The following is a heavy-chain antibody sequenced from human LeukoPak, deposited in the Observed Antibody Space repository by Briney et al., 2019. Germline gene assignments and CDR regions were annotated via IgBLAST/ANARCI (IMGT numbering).Heavy chain of an antibody. CDR1: GGSISSYY. CDR2: IYYSGST. J-gene: IGHJ5*02. V-gene: IGHV4-59*12. Sequence: SETLSLTCTVSGGSISSYYWSWIRQPPGKGLEWIGYIYYSGSTNYNPSLKSRVTISVDTSKNQFSPKLSSVTAADTAVYYCARDYDVLTAYPPTQLFDPWGQGTLVTVSS. CDR3: ARDYDVLTAYPPTQLFDP. D-gene: IGHD3-9*01.